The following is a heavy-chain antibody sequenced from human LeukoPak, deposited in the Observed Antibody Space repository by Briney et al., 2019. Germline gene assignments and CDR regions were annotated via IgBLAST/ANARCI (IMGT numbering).Heavy chain of an antibody. V-gene: IGHV4-4*07. CDR3: ARDSPYSSGWYGAFDI. J-gene: IGHJ3*02. CDR1: GDSTSGYY. Sequence: PSETLSLTCTVPGDSTSGYYWSWIRQPAEKGLEWIGRIYSSGSANYNPSLKSRATISVDTSKNQFSLKLSSVTAADTAVYYCARDSPYSSGWYGAFDIWGQGTMVTVSS. CDR2: IYSSGSA. D-gene: IGHD6-19*01.